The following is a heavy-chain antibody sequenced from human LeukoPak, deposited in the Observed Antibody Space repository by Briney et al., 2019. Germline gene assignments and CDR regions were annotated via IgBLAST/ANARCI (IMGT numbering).Heavy chain of an antibody. Sequence: PGGSLRLSCAASGFTFSSSWMSWVRQAPGKGLEWVANIKQDGSEKYYVDSVKGRLTLSRDNAKNSLYLQMNSLRAEDTAVYYCARSSRPPWGQGTLVTVSS. V-gene: IGHV3-7*01. J-gene: IGHJ5*02. CDR1: GFTFSSSW. D-gene: IGHD2-2*01. CDR3: ARSSRPP. CDR2: IKQDGSEK.